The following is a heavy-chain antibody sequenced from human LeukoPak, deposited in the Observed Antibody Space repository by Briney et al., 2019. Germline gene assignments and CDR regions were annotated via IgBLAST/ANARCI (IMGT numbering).Heavy chain of an antibody. Sequence: GGSLRLSCAASGFNFGSYYMTWVRQAPGKGLEWVSAISDSGDNTYYADSVKGRFTVSRDNSRDTLYLQMNSLRAEDTALYYCAKKIGTGPGHNWFDPWGQGTLVTVSS. CDR2: ISDSGDNT. CDR3: AKKIGTGPGHNWFDP. CDR1: GFNFGSYY. J-gene: IGHJ5*02. D-gene: IGHD2-8*02. V-gene: IGHV3-23*01.